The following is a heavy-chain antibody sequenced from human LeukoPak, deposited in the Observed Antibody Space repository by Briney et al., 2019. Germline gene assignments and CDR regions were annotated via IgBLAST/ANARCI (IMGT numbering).Heavy chain of an antibody. CDR2: IYTSGST. Sequence: SETLSLTCTVSGGSISSYYWSWIRQPAGKGLEWIGRIYTSGSTNYNPSLKSRVTMSVDTSKNQFSLKLSSVTAADTAVYYCARAGGEVAGINSYYYYYMDVWGKGTTVTVSS. CDR3: ARAGGEVAGINSYYYYYMDV. V-gene: IGHV4-4*07. CDR1: GGSISSYY. D-gene: IGHD6-19*01. J-gene: IGHJ6*03.